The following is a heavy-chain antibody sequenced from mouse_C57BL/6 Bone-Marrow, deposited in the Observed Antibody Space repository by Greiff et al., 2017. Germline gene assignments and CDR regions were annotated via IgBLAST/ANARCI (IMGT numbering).Heavy chain of an antibody. V-gene: IGHV1-69*01. CDR1: GYTFTSYW. D-gene: IGHD2-2*01. CDR2: IEPSDSYT. CDR3: AREGYDVCSLSSFDY. Sequence: QVQLQQPGAELVMPGASVKLSCKASGYTFTSYWMHWVKQRPGQGLEWIGEIEPSDSYTNYNQKFKGKSTLTVDKSSSTAYMQLSSLTSEDSAVYCCAREGYDVCSLSSFDYGGQGTALTVSS. J-gene: IGHJ2*01.